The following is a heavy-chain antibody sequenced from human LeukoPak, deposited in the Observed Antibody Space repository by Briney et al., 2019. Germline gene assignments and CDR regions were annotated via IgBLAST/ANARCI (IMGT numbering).Heavy chain of an antibody. V-gene: IGHV1-46*01. D-gene: IGHD2-8*01. CDR1: GYTFTSYY. CDR3: ARDLGYCTNGVCHTRFDY. J-gene: IGHJ4*02. Sequence: GASVKVSCKASGYTFTSYYMHWVRQAPGQGLEWMGIINPSGGSTSYAQKFQGRVTMTRDTSTSTVYMELNSLRAEDTAVYYCARDLGYCTNGVCHTRFDYWGQGTLVAVSS. CDR2: INPSGGST.